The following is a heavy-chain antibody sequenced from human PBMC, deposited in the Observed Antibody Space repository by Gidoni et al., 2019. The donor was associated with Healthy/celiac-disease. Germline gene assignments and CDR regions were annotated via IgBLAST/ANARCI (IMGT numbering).Heavy chain of an antibody. CDR2: ISSSSSYI. CDR3: ARVADSSGYYYVPAFDI. CDR1: GFTFSTYS. V-gene: IGHV3-21*01. J-gene: IGHJ3*02. D-gene: IGHD3-22*01. Sequence: EVQLVESGGGLVKPGGSLRLSCSASGFTFSTYSMNWVRQAPGKGLEWVSSISSSSSYIYYADSVKGRFTISRDNAKNSLYLQMNSLRAEDTAVYYCARVADSSGYYYVPAFDIWGQGTMVTVSS.